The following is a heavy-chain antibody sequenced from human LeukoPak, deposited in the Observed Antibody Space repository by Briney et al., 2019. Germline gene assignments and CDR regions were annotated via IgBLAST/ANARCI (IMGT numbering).Heavy chain of an antibody. V-gene: IGHV3-11*01. CDR2: ISSSGSTI. Sequence: GGSLRLSCAASGFTFSNTWMSWVRQAPGKGLEWVSYISSSGSTIYYADSVKGRFTISRDNAKNSLYLQMNSLRAEDTAVYYCARDPGLIVGATTGWYFDLWGRGTLVTVSS. J-gene: IGHJ2*01. D-gene: IGHD1-26*01. CDR3: ARDPGLIVGATTGWYFDL. CDR1: GFTFSNTW.